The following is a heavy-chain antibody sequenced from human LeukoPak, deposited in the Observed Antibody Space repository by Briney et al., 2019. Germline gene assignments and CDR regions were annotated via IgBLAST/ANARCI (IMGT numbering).Heavy chain of an antibody. V-gene: IGHV3-21*01. Sequence: SGGSLRLSCAASGFTFSSYSMNWVRQTPGKGLEWASSISSSSSYIYYADSVKGRFAISRDNAKNSLYLQMDSLRAEDTAVYYCARIPSWDWGQGTLVTVSS. D-gene: IGHD1-26*01. CDR1: GFTFSSYS. J-gene: IGHJ4*02. CDR2: ISSSSSYI. CDR3: ARIPSWD.